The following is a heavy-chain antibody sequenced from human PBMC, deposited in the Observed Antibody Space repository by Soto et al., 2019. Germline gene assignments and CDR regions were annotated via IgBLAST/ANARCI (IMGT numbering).Heavy chain of an antibody. D-gene: IGHD6-13*01. CDR1: GYSFTSYW. CDR2: IYPGDSDT. V-gene: IGHV5-51*01. CDR3: ARLSSSGPRGYYYGMDV. J-gene: IGHJ6*02. Sequence: GESLKISCKGSGYSFTSYWIGWVRQMPGKGLEWMGIIYPGDSDTRYSPSFQAQVTISADKSISTAYLQWSSLKASDTAMYYCARLSSSGPRGYYYGMDVWGQGTTVTVSS.